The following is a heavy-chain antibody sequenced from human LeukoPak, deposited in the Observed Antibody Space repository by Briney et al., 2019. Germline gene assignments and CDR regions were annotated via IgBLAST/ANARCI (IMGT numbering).Heavy chain of an antibody. V-gene: IGHV3-48*01. Sequence: GGTLRLSCAASGFTFSSYGMSWVRQAPGKGLEWISYISGSGFTIHYADSVKGRFTISRDNAKNSLYLQMNSLRAEDTAVYYCAELGITMIGGVWGKGTTVTISS. CDR3: AELGITMIGGV. J-gene: IGHJ6*04. D-gene: IGHD3-10*02. CDR2: ISGSGFTI. CDR1: GFTFSSYG.